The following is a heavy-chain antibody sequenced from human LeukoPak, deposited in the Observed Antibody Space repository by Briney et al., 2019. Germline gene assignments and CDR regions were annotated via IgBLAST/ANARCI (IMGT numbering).Heavy chain of an antibody. CDR1: GGSISSGDYY. CDR3: ARFSPRAMGNYLDF. J-gene: IGHJ4*02. CDR2: IYPRGST. V-gene: IGHV4-30-2*01. Sequence: SETLSLTCTVSGGSISSGDYYWSWIRQPPGKGLEWIGYIYPRGSTYYNPSLKSRVILSLDKSANQFSLNLSSVTAADTAVYYCARFSPRAMGNYLDFWGQGTLVTVSS. D-gene: IGHD7-27*01.